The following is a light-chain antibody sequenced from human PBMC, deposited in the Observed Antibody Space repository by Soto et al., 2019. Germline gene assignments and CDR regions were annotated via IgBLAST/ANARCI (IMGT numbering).Light chain of an antibody. Sequence: EIAMTQSPATLSVSPGERATLSYRASQSVSSNLAWYQQKPGQAPRLLIYGASTRATGSPARFSGSGSGTEFTLTISSLQSEDFAVYYCQQYNNWLITFGQGTRLEIK. CDR3: QQYNNWLIT. J-gene: IGKJ5*01. CDR1: QSVSSN. V-gene: IGKV3-15*01. CDR2: GAS.